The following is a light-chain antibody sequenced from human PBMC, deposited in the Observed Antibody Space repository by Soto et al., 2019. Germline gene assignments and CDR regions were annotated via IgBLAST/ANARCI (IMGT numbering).Light chain of an antibody. CDR2: KAT. V-gene: IGKV1-5*03. Sequence: DIEMTQSPSTLSASVGDRVTITCRASQSITTWLAWYQQKPGKAPKLLIYKATNVQTGVPSRFSGSGSGTEFSLTISSLQPEDFAIYYCQQRSNWPPKITFGQGTRLEIK. CDR1: QSITTW. CDR3: QQRSNWPPKIT. J-gene: IGKJ5*01.